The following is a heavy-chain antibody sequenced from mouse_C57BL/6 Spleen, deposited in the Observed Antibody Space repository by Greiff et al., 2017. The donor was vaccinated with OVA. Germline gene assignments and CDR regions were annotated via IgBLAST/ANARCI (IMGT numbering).Heavy chain of an antibody. CDR2: ISSGGDYI. V-gene: IGHV5-9-1*02. CDR1: GFTFSSYA. J-gene: IGHJ3*01. Sequence: DVMLVESGEGLVKPGGSLKLSCAASGFTFSSYAMSWVRQTPEKRLEWVAYISSGGDYIYYADTVKGRFTISRDNARNTLYLQMSSLKSEDTAMYYCTRDSDYYGSSSWFAYWGQGTLVTVSA. CDR3: TRDSDYYGSSSWFAY. D-gene: IGHD1-1*01.